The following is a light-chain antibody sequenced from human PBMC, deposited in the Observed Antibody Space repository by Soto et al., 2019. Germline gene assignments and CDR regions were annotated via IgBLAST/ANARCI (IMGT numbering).Light chain of an antibody. V-gene: IGLV2-14*03. CDR3: SSYTSSRTRVV. Sequence: QSVLTQPASVSGSPGQSITISCTGTSSDVGSYNYVSWYQQHPGKAPKLMIYDVSNRPSGVSNRFSGSKSGNTASLTISGLQAEDEADYYCSSYTSSRTRVVFGGGTKVTVL. CDR1: SSDVGSYNY. CDR2: DVS. J-gene: IGLJ2*01.